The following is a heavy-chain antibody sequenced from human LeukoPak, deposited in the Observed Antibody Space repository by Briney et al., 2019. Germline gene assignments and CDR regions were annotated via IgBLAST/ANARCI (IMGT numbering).Heavy chain of an antibody. CDR3: ARGQWPDY. V-gene: IGHV3-11*06. CDR2: ITSSSSYT. J-gene: IGHJ4*02. CDR1: GFTFSDYS. D-gene: IGHD6-19*01. Sequence: GGSLRLSCAASGFTFSDYSMNWIRQAPGKGLEWLSYITSSSSYTNYADSVKGRFTISRDNAKNSLYLQMNSLRAEDTAVFYCARGQWPDYWGQGTLLIVSS.